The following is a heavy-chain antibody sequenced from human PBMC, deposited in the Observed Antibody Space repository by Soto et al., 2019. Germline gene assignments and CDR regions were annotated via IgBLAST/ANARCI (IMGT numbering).Heavy chain of an antibody. Sequence: SETLSVTSGLYGGSFSGFYWPWIRLPPGTGLEWIGEINHSGSTNYNPSLKSRVTISLDTSKNQFSLKLSSLTAEDTAVYYCARGERLGLDYWGQGTLVTVS. CDR1: GGSFSGFY. V-gene: IGHV4-34*01. J-gene: IGHJ4*02. D-gene: IGHD6-19*01. CDR3: ARGERLGLDY. CDR2: INHSGST.